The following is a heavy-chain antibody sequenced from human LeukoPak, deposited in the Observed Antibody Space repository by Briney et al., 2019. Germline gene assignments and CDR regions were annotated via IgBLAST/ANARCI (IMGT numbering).Heavy chain of an antibody. CDR3: AVGSGYYPDAFDI. V-gene: IGHV4-34*01. Sequence: PSETLSLTCAVYGGSFSGYYWSWIRQPPGKGLEWIGEINHSGSTNYNPSLKSRVTISVDTSKNQFSLKLSSVTAADTAVYYCAVGSGYYPDAFDIWGQGTMVTVSS. CDR1: GGSFSGYY. J-gene: IGHJ3*02. CDR2: INHSGST. D-gene: IGHD3-22*01.